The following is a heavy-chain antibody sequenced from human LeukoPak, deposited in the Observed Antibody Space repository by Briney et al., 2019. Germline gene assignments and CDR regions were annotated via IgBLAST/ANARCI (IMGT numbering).Heavy chain of an antibody. Sequence: PSETLSLTCTVSGGSISSSGYYWGWIRQPPGKGLEWIGSMSHSGSTYYNPSLKSRVTISVDTSKNQFSLKLSSVTAADTAVYYCARGSTYYDYVWGSYRFHNWFDPWGQGTLVTVSS. D-gene: IGHD3-16*02. CDR2: MSHSGST. CDR1: GGSISSSGYY. V-gene: IGHV4-39*01. CDR3: ARGSTYYDYVWGSYRFHNWFDP. J-gene: IGHJ5*02.